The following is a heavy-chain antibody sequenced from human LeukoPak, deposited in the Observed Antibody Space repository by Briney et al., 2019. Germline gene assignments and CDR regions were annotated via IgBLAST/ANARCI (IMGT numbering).Heavy chain of an antibody. CDR3: ARDPCSSTSCYYYYGMDV. V-gene: IGHV1-18*01. Sequence: ASVKDSCKASGYTFTSYGISWVRQAPGQGLEWMGWISAYNGNTNYAQKLQGRVTMTTDTSTSTAYMELRSLRSDDTAVYYCARDPCSSTSCYYYYGMDVWGQGTTVTVSS. J-gene: IGHJ6*02. CDR2: ISAYNGNT. D-gene: IGHD2-2*01. CDR1: GYTFTSYG.